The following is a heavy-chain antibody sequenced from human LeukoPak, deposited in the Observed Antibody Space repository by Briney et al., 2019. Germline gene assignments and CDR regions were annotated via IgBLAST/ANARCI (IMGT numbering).Heavy chain of an antibody. CDR2: VYYSGST. J-gene: IGHJ6*02. CDR1: GGSVSSYF. D-gene: IGHD3-22*01. Sequence: SETLSLTCTVSGGSVSSYFWSWIRQPPGKGLEWIGYVYYSGSTNYNPSLKNRVTISIDTSKNHFSLRLGSVTAADTALYYCARVLYYYDFSGPWYYFYGMDVWGQGTTVTVSS. CDR3: ARVLYYYDFSGPWYYFYGMDV. V-gene: IGHV4-59*08.